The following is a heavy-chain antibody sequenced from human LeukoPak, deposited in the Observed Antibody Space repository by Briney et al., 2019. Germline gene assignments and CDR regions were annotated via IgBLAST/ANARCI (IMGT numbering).Heavy chain of an antibody. V-gene: IGHV4-30-4*01. CDR3: ARVGAKLERRRFDY. CDR2: IYYSGST. Sequence: MPPETLSLTCTVSGGSISSGDYYWSWIRQPPGKGLEWIGYIYYSGSTYYNPSLKSRVTISVDTSKNQFSLKLNSVTAADTAVYYCARVGAKLERRRFDYWGQGTLVTVSS. D-gene: IGHD1-1*01. J-gene: IGHJ4*02. CDR1: GGSISSGDYY.